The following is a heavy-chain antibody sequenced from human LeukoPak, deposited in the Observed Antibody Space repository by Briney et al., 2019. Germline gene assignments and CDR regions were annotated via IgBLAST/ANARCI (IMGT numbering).Heavy chain of an antibody. Sequence: GESLKISCKGSGYSFTDYWIGWVRQMPGKGLEWMGIIYPGDSDTRYSPSFQGQVTISADKSINTAYLQWSSLKASDTAMYYCARQPQYYYDAFDIWGRGTMVTVSS. V-gene: IGHV5-51*01. D-gene: IGHD3-10*01. CDR3: ARQPQYYYDAFDI. CDR2: IYPGDSDT. CDR1: GYSFTDYW. J-gene: IGHJ3*02.